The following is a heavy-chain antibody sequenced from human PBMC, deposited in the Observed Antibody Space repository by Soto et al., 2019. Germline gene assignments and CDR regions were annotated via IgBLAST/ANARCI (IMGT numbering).Heavy chain of an antibody. CDR1: GGSISSSNYY. J-gene: IGHJ5*02. CDR2: IYYSGST. V-gene: IGHV4-39*01. Sequence: SETLSLTCTVSGGSISSSNYYWGWIRQPPGKGLEWIGSIYYSGSTYYNPSLKSRVAISVDTSKNQFSLKLSSVTAADTAVYYCARGGITRIYQLPPFDPWGQATLITVSS. CDR3: ARGGITRIYQLPPFDP. D-gene: IGHD2-2*01.